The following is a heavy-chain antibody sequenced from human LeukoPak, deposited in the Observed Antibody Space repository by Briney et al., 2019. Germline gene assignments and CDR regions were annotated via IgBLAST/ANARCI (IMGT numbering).Heavy chain of an antibody. CDR3: ARDHGYGGHYYYYMDV. Sequence: GGSLRLSCAASGLTFSSYWMSWVRQAPGKGLEWVANIKQDRSEKYYVDSVKGRFTISRDNAKDSLYLQMNSLRAEDTAVYYCARDHGYGGHYYYYMDVWGKGTTVTVSS. CDR2: IKQDRSEK. V-gene: IGHV3-7*01. D-gene: IGHD5-12*01. J-gene: IGHJ6*03. CDR1: GLTFSSYW.